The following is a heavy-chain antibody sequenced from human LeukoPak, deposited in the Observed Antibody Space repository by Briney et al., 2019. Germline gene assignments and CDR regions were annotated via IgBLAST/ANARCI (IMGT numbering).Heavy chain of an antibody. D-gene: IGHD3-10*02. Sequence: GGSLRLSCVASGFTFTNNWMTWVRQAPGKGLEWVSYISSSGSTIYYADSVKGRFTISRDNAKNSLYLQMNSLRAEDTAVYYCAELSITMIGGVWGEGTTVTISS. CDR3: AELSITMIGGV. V-gene: IGHV3-48*04. J-gene: IGHJ6*04. CDR2: ISSSGSTI. CDR1: GFTFTNNW.